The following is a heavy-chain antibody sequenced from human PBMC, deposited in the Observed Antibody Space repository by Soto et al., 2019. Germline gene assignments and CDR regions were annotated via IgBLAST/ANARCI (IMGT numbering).Heavy chain of an antibody. V-gene: IGHV4-34*01. Sequence: SETLSLTXAVYGGSFSGYYWSWIRQPPGKGLEWIGEINHSGSTNYNPSLKSRVTISVDTSKNQFSLKLSSVTAADTAVYYCARALRWWNDYWGQGTRVTVSS. CDR1: GGSFSGYY. CDR3: ARALRWWNDY. D-gene: IGHD2-15*01. J-gene: IGHJ4*02. CDR2: INHSGST.